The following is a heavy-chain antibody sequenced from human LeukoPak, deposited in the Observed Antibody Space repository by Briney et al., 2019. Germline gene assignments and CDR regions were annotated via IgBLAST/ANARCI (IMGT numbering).Heavy chain of an antibody. Sequence: PGGSLRLSCAASGFAFSSYAMHWVRQAPGKGLEWVAIISYDGITEDYSDSVKGRFIISRDNFKNTLFLQMNGLRDEDTAVYYCAKAVTDDAFDIWGQGTMVTVFS. CDR2: ISYDGITE. CDR1: GFAFSSYA. D-gene: IGHD6-19*01. CDR3: AKAVTDDAFDI. J-gene: IGHJ3*02. V-gene: IGHV3-30*04.